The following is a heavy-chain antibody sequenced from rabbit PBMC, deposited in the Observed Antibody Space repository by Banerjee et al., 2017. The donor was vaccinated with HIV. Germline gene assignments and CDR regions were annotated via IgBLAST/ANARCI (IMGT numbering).Heavy chain of an antibody. CDR3: ARSPTAGNTYGTSFNL. CDR2: IAAGSSGDT. V-gene: IGHV1S45*01. CDR1: GFSFSSSYW. J-gene: IGHJ4*01. Sequence: QEQLEESGGDLVKPGASLTLTCTASGFSFSSSYWICWVRQAPGKGLEWIACIAAGSSGDTGYASWAKGRFTISKTSSTTVTLQMTSLTAADTATYFCARSPTAGNTYGTSFNLWGPGTLVTVS. D-gene: IGHD8-1*01.